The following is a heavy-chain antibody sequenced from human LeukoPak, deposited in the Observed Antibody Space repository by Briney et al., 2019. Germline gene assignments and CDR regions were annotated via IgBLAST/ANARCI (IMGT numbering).Heavy chain of an antibody. CDR3: AKDRRSSGWFN. J-gene: IGHJ4*02. CDR1: GFTFSSYW. CDR2: INSDGSST. D-gene: IGHD6-19*01. V-gene: IGHV3-74*01. Sequence: PGRSLRLSCAASGFTFSSYWMHWVRQAPGKGLVWVSRINSDGSSTSYADSVKGRFTISRDNAKNTLYLQMNSLRAEDTAVYYCAKDRRSSGWFNWGQGTLVTVSS.